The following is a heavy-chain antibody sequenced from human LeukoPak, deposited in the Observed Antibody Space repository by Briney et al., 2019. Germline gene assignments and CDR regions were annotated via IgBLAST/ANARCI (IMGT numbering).Heavy chain of an antibody. V-gene: IGHV3-23*01. CDR1: GFTFSSYA. D-gene: IGHD3-22*01. Sequence: GGSLRLSCAASGFTFSSYAMSWVRQAPGKGLEWVSTISGSGGSTYYADSVKGRFTISRDNSKNTLYLRMNSLRAEDTAIYYCAKESGSYYKGFDYWGQGTLVTVSS. CDR2: ISGSGGST. J-gene: IGHJ4*02. CDR3: AKESGSYYKGFDY.